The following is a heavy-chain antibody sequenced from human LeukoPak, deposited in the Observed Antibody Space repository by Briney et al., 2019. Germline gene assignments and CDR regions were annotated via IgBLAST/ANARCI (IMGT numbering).Heavy chain of an antibody. CDR3: ATGRDYYDSSGYWEFGAFDI. Sequence: PSQTLSLTCTVSGGSISSGGYYWSWIRQHPGKGLEWIGYIYYSGSTYYNPSLKSRVTISVDTSKNQFSLKLSSVTAADTAVYYCATGRDYYDSSGYWEFGAFDIWGQGTMVTVSS. J-gene: IGHJ3*02. CDR2: IYYSGST. CDR1: GGSISSGGYY. V-gene: IGHV4-31*03. D-gene: IGHD3-22*01.